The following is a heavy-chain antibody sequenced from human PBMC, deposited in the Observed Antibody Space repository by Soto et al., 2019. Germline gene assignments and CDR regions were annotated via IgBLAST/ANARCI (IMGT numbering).Heavy chain of an antibody. CDR3: ARGRYCLTGRCFPNWFDS. J-gene: IGHJ5*01. V-gene: IGHV4-30-4*01. Sequence: SETLSLTCSVSGDSISTVDYFWAWIREPPGQALEYIGYIYKSTTTYYNPSFESRVAISLDTSKSQFSLTVTSVTAADTAVYFCARGRYCLTGRCFPNWFDSWGQGTLVTVSS. CDR1: GDSISTVDYF. CDR2: IYKSTTT. D-gene: IGHD2-15*01.